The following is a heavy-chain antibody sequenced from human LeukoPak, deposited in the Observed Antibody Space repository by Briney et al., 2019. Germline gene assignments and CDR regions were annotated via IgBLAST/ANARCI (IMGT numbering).Heavy chain of an antibody. CDR2: INPNSGGT. CDR1: GYTFTGYY. D-gene: IGHD3-10*01. V-gene: IGHV1-2*02. CDR3: ARTYYYGSGSPEKGFDY. Sequence: ASVKVSCKASGYTFTGYYMHWVRQAPGQGLEWMGWINPNSGGTYYAQKFQGRVTMTRDTSISTAYMELSRLRSDDTAVYYCARTYYYGSGSPEKGFDYWGQGTLVTVSS. J-gene: IGHJ4*02.